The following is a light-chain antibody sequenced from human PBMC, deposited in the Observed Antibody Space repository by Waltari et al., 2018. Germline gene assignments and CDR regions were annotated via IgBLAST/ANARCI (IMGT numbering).Light chain of an antibody. CDR1: SSNIGSNT. J-gene: IGLJ3*02. CDR2: RND. CDR3: AAWDDSLNGPV. Sequence: QSVLTQPPSASGTPGPRVTISCSGSSSNIGSNTVNWYLQLPGTAPKLLIYRNDQRPSGVPDRFSGSKSGTSASLAISGLQSEDEADYYCAAWDDSLNGPVFGGGTKLTVV. V-gene: IGLV1-44*01.